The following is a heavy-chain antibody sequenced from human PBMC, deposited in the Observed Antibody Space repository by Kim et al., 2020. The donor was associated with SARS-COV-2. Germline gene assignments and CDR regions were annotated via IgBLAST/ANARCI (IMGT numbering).Heavy chain of an antibody. V-gene: IGHV3-23*01. D-gene: IGHD2-15*01. Sequence: GGSLRLSCAASGFNFSTYDMTWVRQAPGKGLEWVSGMSGSGYRTNYADSVKGRFTISRDNSKNTLHLQLNSLRADDTAVYYCARAGLYCSGGICSHRYYFDYWGQGTLVTVSS. CDR2: MSGSGYRT. J-gene: IGHJ4*02. CDR3: ARAGLYCSGGICSHRYYFDY. CDR1: GFNFSTYD.